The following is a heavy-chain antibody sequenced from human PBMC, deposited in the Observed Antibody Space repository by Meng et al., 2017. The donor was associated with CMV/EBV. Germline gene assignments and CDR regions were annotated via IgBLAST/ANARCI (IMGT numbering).Heavy chain of an antibody. CDR2: IYTSGST. V-gene: IGHV4-4*07. CDR3: ARGKSSSWYRMVKANWFDP. Sequence: ISSYYWSWIRQPAGKGLEWIGRIYTSGSTNYHPSLKSRVTMSVDTSKNQFSLKLSSVTAADTAVYYCARGKSSSWYRMVKANWFDPWGQGTLVTVSS. CDR1: ISSYY. J-gene: IGHJ5*02. D-gene: IGHD6-13*01.